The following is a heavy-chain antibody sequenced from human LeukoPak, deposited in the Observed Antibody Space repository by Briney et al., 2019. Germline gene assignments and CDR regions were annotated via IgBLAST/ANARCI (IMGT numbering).Heavy chain of an antibody. CDR2: ISAYNGNT. J-gene: IGHJ6*03. CDR3: ARDGGSLTWIQNYYYYYYMDV. D-gene: IGHD5-18*01. CDR1: GYTFTSYG. Sequence: ASVKVSCKASGYTFTSYGVSWVRQAPGQGLEWMGWISAYNGNTNYAQRLQGRVTMTTDTSTSTAYMELRSLRSDDTAVYYCARDGGSLTWIQNYYYYYYMDVWGKGTTVTVSS. V-gene: IGHV1-18*01.